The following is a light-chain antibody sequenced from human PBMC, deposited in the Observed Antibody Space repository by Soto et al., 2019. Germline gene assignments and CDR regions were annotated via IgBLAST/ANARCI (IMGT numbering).Light chain of an antibody. CDR3: SSYEGTYYFAV. CDR1: NSDVGGYDY. J-gene: IGLJ2*01. V-gene: IGLV2-11*01. Sequence: QSAPTQPRSVSGSPGQSVTISCTGTNSDVGGYDYVSWFQHSPGKAPKLIIHDVRERPSGVPDRFSGSRSGNTASLTISGLQPEDEAEYYCSSYEGTYYFAVFGGGTKLTVL. CDR2: DVR.